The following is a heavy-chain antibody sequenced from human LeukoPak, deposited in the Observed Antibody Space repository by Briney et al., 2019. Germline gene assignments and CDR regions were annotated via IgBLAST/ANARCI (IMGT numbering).Heavy chain of an antibody. CDR2: INPNSGGT. V-gene: IGHV1-2*02. Sequence: SVTVSCKPSGYTFTRYYMHWVRQAPGQGLEWMGWINPNSGGTNYAQKFQGRITITRDTSISTAYMELSRPRSDDTAVYYCAREPKWLTVAGNFDYWGQGTLVTVSS. CDR1: GYTFTRYY. J-gene: IGHJ4*02. CDR3: AREPKWLTVAGNFDY. D-gene: IGHD6-19*01.